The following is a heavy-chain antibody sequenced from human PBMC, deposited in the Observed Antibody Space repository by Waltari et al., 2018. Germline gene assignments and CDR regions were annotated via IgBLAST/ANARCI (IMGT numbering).Heavy chain of an antibody. Sequence: QVQLQESGPGLARPPGTLYPTCVVTSYSHSSGYFWASLRQPPGKGLEWVGSISHSANADYNPSLKSRVTMSVDTSKNQFALKVTSVTAADTAIYYCVRDLGGSGNSWFDAWGQGTLVTVSS. J-gene: IGHJ5*02. CDR2: ISHSANA. D-gene: IGHD3-10*01. CDR3: VRDLGGSGNSWFDA. V-gene: IGHV4-38-2*02. CDR1: SYSHSSGYF.